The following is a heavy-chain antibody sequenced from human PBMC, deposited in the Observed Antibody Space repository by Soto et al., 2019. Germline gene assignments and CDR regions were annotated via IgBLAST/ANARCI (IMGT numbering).Heavy chain of an antibody. CDR1: GGSISSGGYS. CDR3: ARQRTSVVTQAYFDV. Sequence: NPSETLSLTCAVSGGSISSGGYSWSWIRQPPGKGLEWIGSIYYSGSTYNNPSLRSRVSMSIDTSKDQFSLKLKSVTAADTALYFCARQRTSVVTQAYFDVWGPGSLVTVSS. D-gene: IGHD2-21*02. J-gene: IGHJ4*02. V-gene: IGHV4-30-2*03. CDR2: IYYSGST.